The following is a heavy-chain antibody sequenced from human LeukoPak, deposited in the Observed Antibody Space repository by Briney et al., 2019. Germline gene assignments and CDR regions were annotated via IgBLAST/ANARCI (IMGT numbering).Heavy chain of an antibody. Sequence: GGSLRLSCAASGYTFSDYYMSWIRQAPGKGLEWVSYISSSGSTIFYADSVKGRFTISRDNAKNSLYLQMNSLRAEDTAVYYCAREWTHDAFDIWGQGTMVTVSS. CDR2: ISSSGSTI. CDR3: AREWTHDAFDI. CDR1: GYTFSDYY. D-gene: IGHD3/OR15-3a*01. V-gene: IGHV3-11*01. J-gene: IGHJ3*02.